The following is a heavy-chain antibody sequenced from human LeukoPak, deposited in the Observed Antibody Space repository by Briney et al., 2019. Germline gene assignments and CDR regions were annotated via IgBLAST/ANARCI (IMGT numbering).Heavy chain of an antibody. V-gene: IGHV3-11*04. CDR1: GFTVSSNY. J-gene: IGHJ4*02. Sequence: PGGSLRLSCTASGFTVSSNYMSWVRQAPGKGLEWVSYISSSGSTIYYADSVKGRFTISRDNAKNSLYLQMNSLRAEDTAVYYCARGYDILTGYSYYFDYWGQGTLVTVSS. CDR3: ARGYDILTGYSYYFDY. D-gene: IGHD3-9*01. CDR2: ISSSGSTI.